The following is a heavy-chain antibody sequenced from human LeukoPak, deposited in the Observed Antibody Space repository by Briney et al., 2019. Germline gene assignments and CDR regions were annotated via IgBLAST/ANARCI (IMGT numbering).Heavy chain of an antibody. Sequence: PGGSLRLSCAVSGFTFSDYYMSWIRQAPGKGLEWVSYISSGGSTISHADSVKGRFTISRDNAENSLYLQMNSLRAEDTAVYYCARDNYYGSGSPIYYFDYWGQGTLVTVSS. V-gene: IGHV3-11*04. CDR1: GFTFSDYY. CDR2: ISSGGSTI. D-gene: IGHD3-10*01. J-gene: IGHJ4*02. CDR3: ARDNYYGSGSPIYYFDY.